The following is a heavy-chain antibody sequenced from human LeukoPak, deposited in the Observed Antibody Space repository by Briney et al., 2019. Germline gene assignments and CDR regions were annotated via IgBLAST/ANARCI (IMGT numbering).Heavy chain of an antibody. CDR3: ARDGVIAPDYYYYGMDV. J-gene: IGHJ6*02. CDR1: GFTFSSYS. V-gene: IGHV3-21*01. Sequence: GGSLRLPCAASGFTFSSYSMNWVRQAPGKGLDWVSSISSSSSYIYYADSVKGRFTISRDNAKNSLYLQMSSLRAEDTAVYYCARDGVIAPDYYYYGMDVWGQGTTVTVSS. D-gene: IGHD3-16*02. CDR2: ISSSSSYI.